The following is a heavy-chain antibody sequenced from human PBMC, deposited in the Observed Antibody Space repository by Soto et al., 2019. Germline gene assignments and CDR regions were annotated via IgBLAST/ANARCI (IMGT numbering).Heavy chain of an antibody. CDR3: AITSSTPNFEG. J-gene: IGHJ4*02. Sequence: QFQLVQSGAEVKKPGASVKVSCKASGYTFSNYGFSWVRQAPGQGLEWLGCIRVYNGRTDYAQKIQGRLTMTTDTSTSPAYMELKNLGSDDTAVYYCAITSSTPNFEGWGQGTLVTVSS. D-gene: IGHD2-15*01. V-gene: IGHV1-18*01. CDR1: GYTFSNYG. CDR2: IRVYNGRT.